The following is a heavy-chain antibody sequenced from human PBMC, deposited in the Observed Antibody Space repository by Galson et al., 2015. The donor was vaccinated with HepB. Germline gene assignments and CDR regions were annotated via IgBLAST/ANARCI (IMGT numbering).Heavy chain of an antibody. CDR3: ASGPLGQPTTYYYYLNV. CDR2: IYSGGTI. V-gene: IGHV3-53*01. J-gene: IGHJ6*03. D-gene: IGHD2-21*01. Sequence: SLRLSCAASGLSVSDNHMSWVRQAPGKGLEWVSVIYSGGTISYADSVRGRFTISRDNSRNTLYLQMNSLRAEDTGMYFCASGPLGQPTTYYYYLNVWGKGTTVTVSS. CDR1: GLSVSDNH.